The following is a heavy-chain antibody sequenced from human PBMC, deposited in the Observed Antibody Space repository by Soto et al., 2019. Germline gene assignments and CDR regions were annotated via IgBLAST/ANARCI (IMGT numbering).Heavy chain of an antibody. CDR2: IIPIFGTA. J-gene: IGHJ6*02. V-gene: IGHV1-69*01. CDR3: ARVPGIAAAGPHYYYYYGMDV. Sequence: QVQLVQSGAEVKKPGSSVKVSCKASGGTFSSYAISWVRQAPGQGLEWMGGIIPIFGTANYAQKFQGRVTITADESTSTGYRELSSLRSEDTAVYYCARVPGIAAAGPHYYYYYGMDVWGQGTTVTVSS. D-gene: IGHD6-13*01. CDR1: GGTFSSYA.